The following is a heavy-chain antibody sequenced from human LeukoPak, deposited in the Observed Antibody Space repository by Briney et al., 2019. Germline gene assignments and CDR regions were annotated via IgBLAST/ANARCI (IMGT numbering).Heavy chain of an antibody. CDR1: GYTFTGYY. CDR2: INPNSGGT. CDR3: ARDLGQGGDDAFDI. Sequence: ASVKVSCKASGYTFTGYYMHWARQAPGQGLEWMGRINPNSGGTNYAQKFQGRVTMTRDTSISTAYMELSRLRSDDTAVYYCARDLGQGGDDAFDIWGQGTMVTVSS. D-gene: IGHD3-16*01. V-gene: IGHV1-2*06. J-gene: IGHJ3*02.